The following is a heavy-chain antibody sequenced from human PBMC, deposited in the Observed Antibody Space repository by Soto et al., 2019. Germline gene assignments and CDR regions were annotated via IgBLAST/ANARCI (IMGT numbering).Heavy chain of an antibody. CDR1: GYTFSGYG. V-gene: IGHV1-18*04. CDR3: ARVCSSTSCYGKDTNRFDP. D-gene: IGHD2-2*01. CDR2: ISAYNGNT. J-gene: IGHJ5*02. Sequence: ASVKVSCKTSGYTFSGYGISWVRQAPGQGLEWMGWISAYNGNTNYAQKLQGRVTMTTDTSTSTAYMELRSLRSDDTAVYYCARVCSSTSCYGKDTNRFDPWGQGTLVTVSS.